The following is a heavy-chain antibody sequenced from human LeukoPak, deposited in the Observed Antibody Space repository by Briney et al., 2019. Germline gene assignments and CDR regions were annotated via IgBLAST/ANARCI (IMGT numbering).Heavy chain of an antibody. CDR2: ISSSSSYI. V-gene: IGHV3-21*01. Sequence: GGSLRLSCAASGFTFSSYSMNWVRQAPGKGLEWVSSISSSSSYIYYADSVKGRFTISRDNAKNSLYLQMNSLRAEDTAVYYCARTHYGSGSYYNVGWFDPWGQGTLVTVSS. CDR1: GFTFSSYS. J-gene: IGHJ5*02. CDR3: ARTHYGSGSYYNVGWFDP. D-gene: IGHD3-10*01.